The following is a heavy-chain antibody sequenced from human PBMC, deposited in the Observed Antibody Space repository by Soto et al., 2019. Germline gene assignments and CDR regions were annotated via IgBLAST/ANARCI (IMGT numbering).Heavy chain of an antibody. D-gene: IGHD3-16*01. CDR2: TSYDGSNK. CDR1: GFTFRSDV. V-gene: IGHV3-30*19. Sequence: QVQLVESGGGVVQPGTSLRLSCVGSGFTFRSDVIHWVRQAPGKGLGCVALTSYDGSNKYYDDSVKGRFTISRDNSRNTVDLQMDSLRLEDTALYYCARWGTTGGLDVWGQGTLVSVSS. J-gene: IGHJ4*02. CDR3: ARWGTTGGLDV.